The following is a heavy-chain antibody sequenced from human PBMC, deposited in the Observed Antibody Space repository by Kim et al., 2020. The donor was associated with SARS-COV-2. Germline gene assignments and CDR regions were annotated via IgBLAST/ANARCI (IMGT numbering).Heavy chain of an antibody. Sequence: VGSVKGRFTIPRDNAKNSLYLQMNSLRAEDTAVYYCARGGRALVGYDFDYWGQGTLVTVSS. D-gene: IGHD5-12*01. V-gene: IGHV3-7*03. J-gene: IGHJ4*02. CDR3: ARGGRALVGYDFDY.